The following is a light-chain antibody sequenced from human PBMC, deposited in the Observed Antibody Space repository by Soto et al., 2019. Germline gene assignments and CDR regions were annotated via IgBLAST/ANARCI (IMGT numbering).Light chain of an antibody. CDR2: EVN. CDR3: SSFTGSDNVV. CDR1: SSDVGGYFS. V-gene: IGLV2-8*01. Sequence: QSALTQPPSASGSPGQSVTISCTGTSSDVGGYFSVSWFQQHPGKAPKLMIYEVNKRPSGVPGRFSGSKSGNTASLTVSGLQTEDDADYYCSSFTGSDNVVFGGGTKLTVL. J-gene: IGLJ2*01.